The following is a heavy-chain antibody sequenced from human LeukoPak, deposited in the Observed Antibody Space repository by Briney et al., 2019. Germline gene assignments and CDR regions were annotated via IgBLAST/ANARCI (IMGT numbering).Heavy chain of an antibody. CDR3: ARVRTGYSSGWYAR. V-gene: IGHV1-69*05. CDR2: IIPIFGTA. Sequence: ASVKVSCKASGGTFSSYAISWVRQAPGQGLEWMGGIIPIFGTANYAQKFQGRVTITTDESTSTAYMELSSLRSDDTAVYYCARVRTGYSSGWYARWGQGTLVAVSS. J-gene: IGHJ5*02. CDR1: GGTFSSYA. D-gene: IGHD6-19*01.